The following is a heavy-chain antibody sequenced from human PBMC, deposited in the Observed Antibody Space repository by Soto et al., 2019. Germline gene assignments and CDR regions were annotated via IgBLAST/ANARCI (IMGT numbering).Heavy chain of an antibody. Sequence: EVQLVESGGGLVQPGGSLRLSCAASGFTVSSNYMSWVRQAPGKGLEWVSVIYSGGSTYYADSVKGRFTISRDNSKNTLYLQMNSLRAEDTAVYYCARDRGTKAGKERGGIDYWGQGTLVTVSS. V-gene: IGHV3-66*01. J-gene: IGHJ4*02. CDR1: GFTVSSNY. D-gene: IGHD6-19*01. CDR2: IYSGGST. CDR3: ARDRGTKAGKERGGIDY.